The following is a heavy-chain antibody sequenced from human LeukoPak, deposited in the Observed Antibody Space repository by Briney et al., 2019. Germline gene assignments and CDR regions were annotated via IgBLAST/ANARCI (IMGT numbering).Heavy chain of an antibody. J-gene: IGHJ4*02. CDR3: ARDPRGPIEYDHSGRDSFDY. D-gene: IGHD3-22*01. V-gene: IGHV3-30-3*01. CDR2: ILYDGSTK. CDR1: GFTFSSYA. Sequence: GGSLRLSCAASGFTFSSYAMSWVRQAPGKGLEWVSVILYDGSTKDYADSVKGRFTISRDTSKNTLYLQMNSLSAEDTAVYYCARDPRGPIEYDHSGRDSFDYWGQGTLVTVSS.